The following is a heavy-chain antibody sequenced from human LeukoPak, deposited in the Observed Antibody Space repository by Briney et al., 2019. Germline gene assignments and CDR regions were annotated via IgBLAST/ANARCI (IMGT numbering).Heavy chain of an antibody. J-gene: IGHJ4*02. CDR1: GFTFSNYN. CDR2: ISGSSTTI. Sequence: GGSLRLSCAASGFTFSNYNMNWVRQAPGKGLEWVSYISGSSTTIYYADSVKGRFTISRDNAENSLYLEMNSLRAEDTAVYYCAREGYSNYALGYWGQGTLVTVSS. V-gene: IGHV3-48*01. D-gene: IGHD4-11*01. CDR3: AREGYSNYALGY.